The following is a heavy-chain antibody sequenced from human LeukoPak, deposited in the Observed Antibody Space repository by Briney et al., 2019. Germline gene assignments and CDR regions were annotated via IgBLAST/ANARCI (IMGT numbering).Heavy chain of an antibody. CDR3: ARDVHDYGGNSVYSY. V-gene: IGHV3-21*01. CDR1: GFTFNTYT. J-gene: IGHJ4*02. Sequence: GGSLRLSCVASGFTFNTYTLNWVRQAPGKGLEWIASISSRPDYKYYAPSVRGHFTISRDNAKKSLYLQMSSLRVDDTAVYYCARDVHDYGGNSVYSYWGQGTLVTVSS. D-gene: IGHD4-23*01. CDR2: ISSRPDYK.